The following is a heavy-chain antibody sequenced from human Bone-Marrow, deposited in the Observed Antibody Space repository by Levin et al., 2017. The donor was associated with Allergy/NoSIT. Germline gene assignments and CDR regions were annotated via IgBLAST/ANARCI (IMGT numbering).Heavy chain of an antibody. D-gene: IGHD3-22*01. CDR2: ISSSGSTI. V-gene: IGHV3-48*03. Sequence: GGSLRLSCAASGITFSNYEMHWVRQAPGKGLEWVSYISSSGSTIDYADSVKGRFTISRDNPNKSLYLQMNSLRAEDTAVYYCATSDYSDSSVGFDYWGQGTLVTVSS. CDR3: ATSDYSDSSVGFDY. CDR1: GITFSNYE. J-gene: IGHJ4*02.